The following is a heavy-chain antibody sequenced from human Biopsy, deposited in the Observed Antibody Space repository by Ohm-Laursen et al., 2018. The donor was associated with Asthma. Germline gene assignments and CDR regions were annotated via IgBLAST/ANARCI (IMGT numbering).Heavy chain of an antibody. CDR3: AREGITGTTAWFDP. CDR2: INPNSGGT. D-gene: IGHD1-7*01. V-gene: IGHV1-2*06. J-gene: IGHJ5*02. CDR1: GYTFTGYY. Sequence: ASVKVSCKASGYTFTGYYMHWVRQAPGQGLEWMGRINPNSGGTNYAQKFQGRVTMTRDTSISTAYMELSRLRSDVTAVYYCAREGITGTTAWFDPWGQGTLVTVSS.